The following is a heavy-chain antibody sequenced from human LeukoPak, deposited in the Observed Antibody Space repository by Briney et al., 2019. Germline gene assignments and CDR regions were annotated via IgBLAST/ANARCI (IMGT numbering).Heavy chain of an antibody. V-gene: IGHV1-3*01. CDR2: INAGNGNT. CDR1: GYTFTSYG. Sequence: ASVKVSCKASGYTFTSYGISWVRQAPGQRLEWMGWINAGNGNTKYSQKFQGRVTITRDTSASTAYMELSSLRSEDTAVYYCARPLYGDYELDYWGQGTLVTVSS. CDR3: ARPLYGDYELDY. D-gene: IGHD4-17*01. J-gene: IGHJ4*02.